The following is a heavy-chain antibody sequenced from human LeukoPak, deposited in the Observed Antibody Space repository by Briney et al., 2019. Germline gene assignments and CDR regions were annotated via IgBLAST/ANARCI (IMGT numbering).Heavy chain of an antibody. CDR3: ARGRVYGDFMYYFDC. D-gene: IGHD4-17*01. Sequence: SETLSLTCAVYGGSFSGYYWSWIRQPPGKGLEWIGEINHSGSTNYNPSLKSRVTISVDTSKNQFSLKLSSVTAADTAVYYCARGRVYGDFMYYFDCWGQGTLVTVSS. V-gene: IGHV4-34*01. J-gene: IGHJ4*02. CDR1: GGSFSGYY. CDR2: INHSGST.